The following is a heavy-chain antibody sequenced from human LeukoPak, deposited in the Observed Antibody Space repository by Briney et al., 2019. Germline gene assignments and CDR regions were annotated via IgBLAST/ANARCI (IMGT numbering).Heavy chain of an antibody. Sequence: GGSLRLSCAASGFTFSSYSMNWVRQAPGKGLEWVSSISSSSSYIYYADSVKGRFTISRDNAKNSLYLQMNSLRAEDTAVYYCARDPAGLLPDYWGQGTLVTVSS. CDR3: ARDPAGLLPDY. D-gene: IGHD3-22*01. J-gene: IGHJ4*02. CDR2: ISSSSSYI. CDR1: GFTFSSYS. V-gene: IGHV3-21*01.